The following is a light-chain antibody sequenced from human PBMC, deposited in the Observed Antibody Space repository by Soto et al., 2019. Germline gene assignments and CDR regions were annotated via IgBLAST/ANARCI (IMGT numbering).Light chain of an antibody. CDR1: QSVASGY. CDR3: QHYGTSRT. Sequence: VLTQSPGTLSLSPGERATLSCRATQSVASGYFAWYQQKPGQAPRLLIYGASTRATGTPDRFSGSGSGTDFTLTISRLEPEDSAVYFCQHYGTSRTFGQGTKVDIK. J-gene: IGKJ1*01. CDR2: GAS. V-gene: IGKV3-20*01.